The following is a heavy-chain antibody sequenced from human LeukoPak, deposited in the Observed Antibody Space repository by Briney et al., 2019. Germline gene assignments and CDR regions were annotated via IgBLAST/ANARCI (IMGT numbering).Heavy chain of an antibody. CDR2: VNTVSSYI. J-gene: IGHJ4*02. V-gene: IGHV3-21*01. CDR1: GFTFSDYS. Sequence: GGSLRLSCAASGFTFSDYSMNWVRQAPGKGLEWVASVNTVSSYIYYADSMRGRFTISRDNAKNSLFLQMNSLRAEDMAVYYCARLRRNSDRSDFFYYYDHWGQGTLVTVSS. D-gene: IGHD3-22*01. CDR3: ARLRRNSDRSDFFYYYDH.